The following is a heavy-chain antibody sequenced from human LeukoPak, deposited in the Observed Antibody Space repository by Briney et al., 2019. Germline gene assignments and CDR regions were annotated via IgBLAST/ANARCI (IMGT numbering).Heavy chain of an antibody. D-gene: IGHD3-16*02. CDR3: VRDRGGYHYFDY. V-gene: IGHV3-74*01. CDR1: GFTFSNYW. Sequence: GGSLRLSCAASGFTFSNYWMDWVRQAPGKGLVWVSRINGDASRTTYADSVKGRFTFSRDNSKNTVYLQMNSLRADDTAVYFCVRDRGGYHYFDYWGQGTLVTVSS. CDR2: INGDASRT. J-gene: IGHJ4*02.